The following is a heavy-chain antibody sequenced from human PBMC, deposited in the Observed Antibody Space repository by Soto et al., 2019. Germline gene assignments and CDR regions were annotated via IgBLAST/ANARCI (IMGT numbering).Heavy chain of an antibody. CDR3: AGELNGSPDY. D-gene: IGHD1-7*01. CDR1: DGSISSSNFH. CDR2: IFHTGET. Sequence: QVQLQESGPGLVEPSETLSLTCTVTDGSISSSNFHWAWVRQPPGGGLEWIGSIFHTGETYSRPSLKGRVTMSVDTSRNQFSLKVHSVTTSDTAIYFCAGELNGSPDYWGHGTLVTVSS. J-gene: IGHJ4*01. V-gene: IGHV4-39*01.